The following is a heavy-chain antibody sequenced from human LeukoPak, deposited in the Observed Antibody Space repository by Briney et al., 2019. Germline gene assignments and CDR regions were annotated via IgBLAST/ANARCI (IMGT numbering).Heavy chain of an antibody. V-gene: IGHV1-2*06. CDR3: ARVLLHYYDSSGYHPDAFDI. CDR2: INPNSGGT. D-gene: IGHD3-22*01. CDR1: GYTFTGYY. J-gene: IGHJ3*02. Sequence: GASVKVSCKASGYTFTGYYMHWVRQAPGQGLEWMGRINPNSGGTNYAQKFQGRVTMTRDTSISTAYMELSRLRSDDTAVYYCARVLLHYYDSSGYHPDAFDIWGQGTMVTVSS.